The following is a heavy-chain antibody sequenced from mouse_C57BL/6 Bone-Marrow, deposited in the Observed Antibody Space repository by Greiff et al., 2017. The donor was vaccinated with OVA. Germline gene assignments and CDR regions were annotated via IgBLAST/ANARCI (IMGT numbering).Heavy chain of an antibody. D-gene: IGHD2-5*01. CDR3: ARYYYSIFAY. V-gene: IGHV1-55*01. CDR2: IYPGSGST. CDR1: GYTFTSYW. J-gene: IGHJ3*01. Sequence: VQLQESGAELVKPGASVKMSCKASGYTFTSYWITWVKQRPGQGLEWIGDIYPGSGSTNYNEKFKSKATLTVDTSSSTAYMQLSSLTSEDSAVYYCARYYYSIFAYWGQGTLVTVSA.